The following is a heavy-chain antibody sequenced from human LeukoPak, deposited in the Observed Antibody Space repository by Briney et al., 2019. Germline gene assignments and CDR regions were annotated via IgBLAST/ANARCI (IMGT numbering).Heavy chain of an antibody. CDR1: GDSFTSNSAA. CDR3: VRSGRDGYLDY. Sequence: SPTLSLTCAISGDSFTSNSAAWNWLRQSPSRGLEWLGSTYYRSKWYNGYTVSVKSRITINPDTSKNQFSLQLNSVTPEDTAVYFCVRSGRDGYLDYWGQGTLVTVSS. V-gene: IGHV6-1*01. D-gene: IGHD5-24*01. CDR2: TYYRSKWYN. J-gene: IGHJ4*02.